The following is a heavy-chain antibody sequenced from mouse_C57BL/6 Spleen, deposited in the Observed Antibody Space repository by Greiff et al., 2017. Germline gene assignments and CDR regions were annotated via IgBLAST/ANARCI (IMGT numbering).Heavy chain of an antibody. D-gene: IGHD2-1*01. CDR2: IDPSDSET. J-gene: IGHJ2*01. CDR3: ASGTGLYLGD. V-gene: IGHV1-52*01. Sequence: QVQLQQPGAELVRPGSSVKLSCKASGYTFTSYWMHWVKQRPIQGLEWIGNIDPSDSETHYNQKFKDKDTLTVDKSSSTAYMQLSSLTSEVSAVYYCASGTGLYLGDWGQGTTLTVSS. CDR1: GYTFTSYW.